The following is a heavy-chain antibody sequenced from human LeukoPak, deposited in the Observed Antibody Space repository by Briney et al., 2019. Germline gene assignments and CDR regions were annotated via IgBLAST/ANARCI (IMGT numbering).Heavy chain of an antibody. D-gene: IGHD4-17*01. J-gene: IGHJ5*02. CDR3: ARDPDTVTTYDWFDP. V-gene: IGHV3-21*01. Sequence: GGSLRLSCAASGFTFSSYSMNWVRQAPGKGLEWVSSISSSSSYIYYADSVKSRFTISRDNAKNSLYLQMNSLRAEDTAVYYCARDPDTVTTYDWFDPWGQGTLVTVSS. CDR1: GFTFSSYS. CDR2: ISSSSSYI.